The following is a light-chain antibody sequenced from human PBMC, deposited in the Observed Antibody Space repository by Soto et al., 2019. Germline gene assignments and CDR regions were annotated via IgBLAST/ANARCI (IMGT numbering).Light chain of an antibody. J-gene: IGLJ2*01. CDR2: EVS. CDR1: SSDVGGYNH. CDR3: SSYTRSSTL. V-gene: IGLV2-14*01. Sequence: QSALTQPASVSGSPGQSITISCTGTSSDVGGYNHVSWYQQHPGKAPKLMIYEVSNRPSGVSNRFSGSKSGNTASLTISGLQAEDEADYYCSSYTRSSTLFGGGTKVTVL.